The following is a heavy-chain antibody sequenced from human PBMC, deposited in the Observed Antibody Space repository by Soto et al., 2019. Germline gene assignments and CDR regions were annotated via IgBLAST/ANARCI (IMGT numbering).Heavy chain of an antibody. J-gene: IGHJ6*02. V-gene: IGHV1-3*01. D-gene: IGHD6-19*01. CDR2: INAGNGNT. Sequence: ASVKVSCKASGYTFTSYAMHWVRQAPGQRLEWMGWINAGNGNTKYSQKFQGRVTITRDTSASTAYLQWTSLKASDTAMYYCARSRRGAYSSGWYSPSGYYNYGIDVWGQGTKVTVSS. CDR1: GYTFTSYA. CDR3: ARSRRGAYSSGWYSPSGYYNYGIDV.